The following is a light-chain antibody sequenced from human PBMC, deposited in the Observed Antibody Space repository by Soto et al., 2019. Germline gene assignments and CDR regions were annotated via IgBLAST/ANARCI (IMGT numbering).Light chain of an antibody. J-gene: IGKJ4*01. CDR2: DAS. CDR3: QQRINWPLT. CDR1: QSVSSY. V-gene: IGKV3-11*01. Sequence: EIVLTQSPATLSLSPGERATLSCRASQSVSSYLAWYQQKPGQAPRLLISDASNRATGIPARFSGSGSGTDFTLTISSLELEDFAVYYCQQRINWPLTFGGGTKVEIK.